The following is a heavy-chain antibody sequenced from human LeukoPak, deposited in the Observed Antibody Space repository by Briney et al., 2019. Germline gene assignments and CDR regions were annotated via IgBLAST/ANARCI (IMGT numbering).Heavy chain of an antibody. CDR3: ATLWRQYDILAGYHY. D-gene: IGHD3-9*01. CDR2: IYYSGST. CDR1: GGSISSTSYY. Sequence: SETLSLTCTVSGGSISSTSYYWGWIRQPPGKGLEWIGSIYYSGSTYYNPSPKSRVTISVDMSKNQFSLKLSSVTAADTAVYFCATLWRQYDILAGYHYWGQGTLVTVSS. V-gene: IGHV4-39*07. J-gene: IGHJ4*02.